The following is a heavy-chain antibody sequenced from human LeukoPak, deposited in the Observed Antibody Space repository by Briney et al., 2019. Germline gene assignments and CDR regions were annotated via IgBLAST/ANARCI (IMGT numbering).Heavy chain of an antibody. Sequence: GGSLRLSCVASGFTFSNYAMNWVRQAPGKGLEWVSSISSSSSYIYYADSVKGRFTISRDNAKNSLYQQMNSLRAEDTAVYYCAVTWIQLWDYWGQGTLVTVSS. CDR3: AVTWIQLWDY. J-gene: IGHJ4*02. V-gene: IGHV3-21*01. D-gene: IGHD5-18*01. CDR1: GFTFSNYA. CDR2: ISSSSSYI.